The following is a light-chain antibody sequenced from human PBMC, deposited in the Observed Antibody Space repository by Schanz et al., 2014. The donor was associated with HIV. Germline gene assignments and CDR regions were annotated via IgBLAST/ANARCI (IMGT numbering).Light chain of an antibody. CDR2: GDK. CDR3: QSYHTSLSDSGV. CDR1: SSNIGAGYE. V-gene: IGLV1-40*01. J-gene: IGLJ2*01. Sequence: QSVLTQPPSVSGAPGQRVTISCTGSSSNIGAGYEVHWYKQLPETAPKLLIFGDKNRPSGVPDRYSGTKSDTSASLAITGRQGEDEANYYCQSYHTSLSDSGVFGGGTKLTVL.